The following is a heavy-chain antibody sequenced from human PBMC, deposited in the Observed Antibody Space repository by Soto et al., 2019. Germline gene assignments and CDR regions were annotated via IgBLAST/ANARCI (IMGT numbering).Heavy chain of an antibody. CDR1: GGTFSSYA. CDR3: ARDTVPVAGPETYYYYGMDV. J-gene: IGHJ6*02. V-gene: IGHV1-69*12. CDR2: IIPIFGTA. D-gene: IGHD6-19*01. Sequence: QVQLVQSGAEVKKPGSSVKVSCKASGGTFSSYAISWVRQAPGQGLEWMGGIIPIFGTANYAQKFQGRVTITADESTSTAYMELSSLRSEDTAVYYCARDTVPVAGPETYYYYGMDVWGQGTTVTVSS.